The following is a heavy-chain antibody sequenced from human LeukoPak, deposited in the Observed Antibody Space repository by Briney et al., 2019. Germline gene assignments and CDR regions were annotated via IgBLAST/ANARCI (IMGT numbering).Heavy chain of an antibody. CDR2: IIPIFGTA. CDR1: GGTFINYA. V-gene: IGHV1-69*13. D-gene: IGHD2-2*01. Sequence: ASVKVSCKASGGTFINYAISWVRQAPGQGLEWMGGIIPIFGTANYAQRFQDRVTITADESTSTAYMEIKSLRSEDTAVYYCARDWMEYQLLFPARFDPWGQGTLVTVSS. CDR3: ARDWMEYQLLFPARFDP. J-gene: IGHJ5*02.